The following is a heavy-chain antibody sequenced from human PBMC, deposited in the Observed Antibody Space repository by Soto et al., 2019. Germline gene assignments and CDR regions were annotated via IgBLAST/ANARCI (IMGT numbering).Heavy chain of an antibody. CDR3: ARGAWASPYNSDWYVIGEIDY. V-gene: IGHV1-18*01. D-gene: IGHD6-19*01. Sequence: QVQLVQSGAEVKKPGASVKVSCKASGYYFTNYGINWVRQVPGQGLEWMGWISAYNGDTNYAQKFQGRVTMTRDRSTTTAYMELRSLKSDDTAMYYCARGAWASPYNSDWYVIGEIDYWGQGTLVTVSS. CDR1: GYYFTNYG. J-gene: IGHJ4*02. CDR2: ISAYNGDT.